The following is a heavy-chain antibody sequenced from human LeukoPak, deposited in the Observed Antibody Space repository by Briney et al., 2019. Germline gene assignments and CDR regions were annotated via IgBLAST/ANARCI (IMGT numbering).Heavy chain of an antibody. Sequence: PGGSLRLSCAAPGFTVSSNYMSWVRQAPGKGLEWVSVIYSGGSTYYADSVKGRFTISRDNSKNTLYLQMNSLRAEDTAVYYCARVLDYYDSSGYYAFDYWGQGTLVTVSS. CDR3: ARVLDYYDSSGYYAFDY. CDR2: IYSGGST. D-gene: IGHD3-22*01. J-gene: IGHJ4*02. CDR1: GFTVSSNY. V-gene: IGHV3-53*01.